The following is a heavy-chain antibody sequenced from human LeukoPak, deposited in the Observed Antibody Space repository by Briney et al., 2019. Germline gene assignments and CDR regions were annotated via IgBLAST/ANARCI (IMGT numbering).Heavy chain of an antibody. J-gene: IGHJ4*02. CDR2: IGFDGTIK. V-gene: IGHV3-30*02. D-gene: IGHD3-10*01. CDR1: RFTFSSYA. CDR3: AKDFYYGSGRHQGYFAS. Sequence: QTGGSLRLSCAASRFTFSSYAMHWVRQAPGKGLEWVASIGFDGTIKYYADSVKGRFTVSRDNSKNTLYLQMNSLRAEDTAVYYCAKDFYYGSGRHQGYFASWGQGTLVTVSS.